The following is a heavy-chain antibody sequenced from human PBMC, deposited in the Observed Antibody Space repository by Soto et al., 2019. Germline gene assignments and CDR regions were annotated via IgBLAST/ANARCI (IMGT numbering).Heavy chain of an antibody. CDR2: IYPGDSDT. D-gene: IGHD2-2*01. CDR1: GYSFTSYW. Sequence: PGESLKISCKGSGYSFTSYWIGWVRQMPGKGLEWMGIIYPGDSDTRYSPSFQGQVTISADKSISTAYLQWSSLKASDTAMYYCATTGGSTSGKPNYYYYYMDVWGKGTTVTVSS. V-gene: IGHV5-51*01. CDR3: ATTGGSTSGKPNYYYYYMDV. J-gene: IGHJ6*03.